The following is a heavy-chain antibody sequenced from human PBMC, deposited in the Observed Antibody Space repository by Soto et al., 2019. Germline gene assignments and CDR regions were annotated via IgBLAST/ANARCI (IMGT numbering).Heavy chain of an antibody. CDR1: GFTFSSYA. Sequence: PGGSLRLSCAASGFTFSSYAMHWVRQAQGKGLEWVAVISYDGSNKYYADSVKGRFTISRDNSKNTLYLQMNSLRAEDTAVYYCARDMGGPDGYSYGGYYYYGMDVWGQGTTVTVSS. V-gene: IGHV3-30-3*01. D-gene: IGHD5-18*01. CDR2: ISYDGSNK. CDR3: ARDMGGPDGYSYGGYYYYGMDV. J-gene: IGHJ6*02.